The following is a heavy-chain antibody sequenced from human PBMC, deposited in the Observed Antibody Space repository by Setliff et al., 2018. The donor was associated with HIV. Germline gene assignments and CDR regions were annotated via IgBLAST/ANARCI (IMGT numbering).Heavy chain of an antibody. CDR3: AREGYNFWSGFHH. J-gene: IGHJ4*02. CDR1: GYTFTNYY. CDR2: MNPKSGHT. V-gene: IGHV1-8*02. D-gene: IGHD3-3*01. Sequence: GASVKVSCKASGYTFTNYYMHWVRQATGQGLEWMGWMNPKSGHTGYAQKFQGRVTMTRNTSISTAYMELSSLRSEDTAVYYCAREGYNFWSGFHHWGQGTLVTVSS.